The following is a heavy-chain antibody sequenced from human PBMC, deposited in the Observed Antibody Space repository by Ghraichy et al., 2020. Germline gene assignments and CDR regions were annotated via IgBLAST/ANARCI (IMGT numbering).Heavy chain of an antibody. CDR1: GYTLTELS. Sequence: ASVKVSCKVSGYTLTELSMHWVRQAPGKGLEWMGGFDPEDGETIYAQKFQGRVTMTEDTSTDTAYMELSSLRSEDTAVYYCATAVFGGIAAALGGAGWFDPWGQGTLVTVSS. D-gene: IGHD6-13*01. CDR3: ATAVFGGIAAALGGAGWFDP. V-gene: IGHV1-24*01. J-gene: IGHJ5*02. CDR2: FDPEDGET.